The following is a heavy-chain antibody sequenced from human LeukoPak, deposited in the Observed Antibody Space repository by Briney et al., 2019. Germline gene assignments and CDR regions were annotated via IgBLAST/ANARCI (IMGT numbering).Heavy chain of an antibody. Sequence: SETLSLTSTVSGGSISSYYWSWIRQSPGKGLEWIGQIHYTGGTSYNPSLKSRLTVSLDTSKNQFSLKLSSVTAADTAVYYCARAGDSSGWFWQYWGQGTLVTVSS. V-gene: IGHV4-59*01. CDR1: GGSISSYY. CDR2: IHYTGGT. J-gene: IGHJ4*02. D-gene: IGHD6-13*01. CDR3: ARAGDSSGWFWQY.